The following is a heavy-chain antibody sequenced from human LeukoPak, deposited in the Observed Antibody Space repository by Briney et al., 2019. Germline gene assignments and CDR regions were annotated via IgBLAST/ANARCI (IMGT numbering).Heavy chain of an antibody. CDR1: GGSISTYY. Sequence: SETLSLTCTVSGGSISTYYWSWIRQPPGKGLEWIGYIYYSGSTNYNPSLKSRVTISVDTSKNQFSLKLSSVTAADTAVYYCAGHSYSSGWYGDYWGQGTLVTVSS. D-gene: IGHD6-19*01. CDR3: AGHSYSSGWYGDY. J-gene: IGHJ4*02. CDR2: IYYSGST. V-gene: IGHV4-59*08.